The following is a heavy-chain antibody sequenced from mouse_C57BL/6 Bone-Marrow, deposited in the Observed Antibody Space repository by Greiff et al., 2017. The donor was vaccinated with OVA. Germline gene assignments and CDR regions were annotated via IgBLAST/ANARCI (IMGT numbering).Heavy chain of an antibody. V-gene: IGHV1-64*01. J-gene: IGHJ4*01. CDR3: ARAGYYYGSSERAMDSDY. Sequence: QVQLQQPGAELVKPGASVKLSCKASGYTFTSYWMHWVKQRPGQGLEWIGMIHPNSGSTNYNEKFKSKATLTVDKSSSTAYMQIGSLTSEDSAVYYCARAGYYYGSSERAMDSDYWGQGTSVTVAS. D-gene: IGHD1-1*01. CDR2: IHPNSGST. CDR1: GYTFTSYW.